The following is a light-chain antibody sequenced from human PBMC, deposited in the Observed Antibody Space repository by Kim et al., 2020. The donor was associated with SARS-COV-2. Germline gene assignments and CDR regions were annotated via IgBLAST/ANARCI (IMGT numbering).Light chain of an antibody. CDR1: QGISSY. CDR2: GAS. J-gene: IGKJ4*01. V-gene: IGKV1-9*01. CDR3: QQFNSYPRT. Sequence: TSVGDRVTITCRASQGISSYLAWYQQKPGKAPNLLIYGASTLQSGVPSRFSGSGSGTEFTLTISSLQPEDFATYYCQQFNSYPRTFGGGTKVDIK.